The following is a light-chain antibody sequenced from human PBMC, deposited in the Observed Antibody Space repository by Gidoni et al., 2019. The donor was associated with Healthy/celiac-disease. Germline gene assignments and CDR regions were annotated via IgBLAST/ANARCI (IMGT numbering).Light chain of an antibody. V-gene: IGKV1-33*01. J-gene: IGKJ1*01. CDR2: DAS. Sequence: DIQMTQSPSSLSASVGDRVTITRQASQDISNYLNWYQQKPGQAPKLLIYDASNLETGVPSRFSGSGSGTDFTFTISSLQPEDIATYYCQQYDNLPWTFGQGTKVEIK. CDR3: QQYDNLPWT. CDR1: QDISNY.